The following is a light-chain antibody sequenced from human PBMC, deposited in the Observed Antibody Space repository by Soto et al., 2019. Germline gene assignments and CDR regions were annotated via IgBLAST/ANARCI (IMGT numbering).Light chain of an antibody. V-gene: IGKV1-5*01. CDR3: HQYNSYS. J-gene: IGKJ1*01. Sequence: DIQMTKSLSTLPASVGARFTITCRASQSISNWLAWYQQKPGTAPKLLIYHASTLESGVPSRCSGSGSGTEFALTFISMQPDDFASYYCHQYNSYSFGQGTKVDIK. CDR2: HAS. CDR1: QSISNW.